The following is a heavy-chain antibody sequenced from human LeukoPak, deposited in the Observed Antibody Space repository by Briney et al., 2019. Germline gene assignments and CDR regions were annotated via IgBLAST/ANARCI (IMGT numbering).Heavy chain of an antibody. J-gene: IGHJ6*02. CDR1: GGSISSYY. D-gene: IGHD6-6*01. CDR2: ISYSGST. Sequence: PSETLSLTCTVSGGSISSYYWSWIRQPPGKGLEWIGYISYSGSTNYTPSLRSRVTISVAPSKNHFSLQLRFVTAADTAVYYCARDVRSGMDVWGQGTTVIVSS. V-gene: IGHV4-59*01. CDR3: ARDVRSGMDV.